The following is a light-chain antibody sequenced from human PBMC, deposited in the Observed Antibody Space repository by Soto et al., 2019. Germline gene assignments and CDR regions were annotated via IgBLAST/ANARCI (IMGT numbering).Light chain of an antibody. CDR1: PSVTNF. CDR2: GAF. J-gene: IGKJ5*01. V-gene: IGKV3-11*01. Sequence: EIVLTQSPATLALSPGERPTLSCRASPSVTNFLAWYQQKPGQAPRLXXYGAFNRATGIPARFSGSASGTDFTLTIGGLEPEDSAVYYCQQRNVWPPVTFGQGTRLEIK. CDR3: QQRNVWPPVT.